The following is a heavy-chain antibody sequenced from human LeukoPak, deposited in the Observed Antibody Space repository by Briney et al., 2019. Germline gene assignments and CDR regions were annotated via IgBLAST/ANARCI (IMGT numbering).Heavy chain of an antibody. CDR3: ARGGLHRFFDP. D-gene: IGHD3-10*01. J-gene: IGHJ5*02. V-gene: IGHV4-4*07. Sequence: SETLSLTCTVSGGSISSYYWSWIRQSAGKELEWIGRIYSSGNITYNRALKSRVTMSVDTSKNQVSLTLTSVTAADTAVYYCARGGLHRFFDPWGQGTLVIVSS. CDR1: GGSISSYY. CDR2: IYSSGNI.